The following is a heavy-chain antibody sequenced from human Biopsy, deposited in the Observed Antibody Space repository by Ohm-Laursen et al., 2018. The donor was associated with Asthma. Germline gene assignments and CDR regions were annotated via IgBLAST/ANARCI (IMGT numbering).Heavy chain of an antibody. V-gene: IGHV3-30*03. D-gene: IGHD2-15*01. CDR1: GFAFRSYA. CDR3: GIVVAANPFQGDC. Sequence: SLRLSCAAFGFAFRSYAMNWVRQAPGKGLEWVAVISYDGSITHYADSVKGRFTISRDNSKNTVYLDISSLRIEDTAVFYCGIVVAANPFQGDCWGQGTLVTVSS. J-gene: IGHJ4*02. CDR2: ISYDGSIT.